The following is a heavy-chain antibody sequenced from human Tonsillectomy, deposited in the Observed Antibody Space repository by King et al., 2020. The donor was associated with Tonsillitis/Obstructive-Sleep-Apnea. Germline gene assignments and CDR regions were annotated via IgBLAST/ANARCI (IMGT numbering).Heavy chain of an antibody. CDR3: ARAVAVPAATLWGMDV. D-gene: IGHD2-2*01. CDR2: INHSGST. J-gene: IGHJ6*02. CDR1: GGSFSGYY. V-gene: IGHV4-34*01. Sequence: VQLQQWGAGLLKPSETLSLTCAVYGGSFSGYYWSWIRQPPGKGLEWIGEINHSGSTNYNPSLKSRVTISVDTSKNQFSLKLSSVTAADTAVYYCARAVAVPAATLWGMDVWGQGTTVTVSS.